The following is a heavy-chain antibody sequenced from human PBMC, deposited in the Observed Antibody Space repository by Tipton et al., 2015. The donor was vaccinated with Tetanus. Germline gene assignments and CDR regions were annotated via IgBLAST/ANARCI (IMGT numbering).Heavy chain of an antibody. CDR2: ISSRSEHI. J-gene: IGHJ4*02. CDR1: GFTFNSYP. Sequence: SLRLSCTASGFTFNSYPMNWVRQAPGKGLEWVSAISSRSEHIYYADSVKGRFTISRDNAKNSVFLQMNSLTAEDTALYYCARRSGVAALNYWGQGTLVTVSS. V-gene: IGHV3-21*01. CDR3: ARRSGVAALNY. D-gene: IGHD5-12*01.